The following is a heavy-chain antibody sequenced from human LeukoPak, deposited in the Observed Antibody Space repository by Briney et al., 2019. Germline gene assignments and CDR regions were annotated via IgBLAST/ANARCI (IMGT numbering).Heavy chain of an antibody. Sequence: PGGSLRLSCTASGFTFGDYAMSWFRQAPGKGLEWVGFIRSKAYGGTTEYAASVKGRFTISRDDSKSIAYLQMNSLKTEDTAVYYCTREAGGYYYDSSGYLDYWGQGTLVTVSS. CDR2: IRSKAYGGTT. CDR3: TREAGGYYYDSSGYLDY. V-gene: IGHV3-49*03. CDR1: GFTFGDYA. J-gene: IGHJ4*02. D-gene: IGHD3-22*01.